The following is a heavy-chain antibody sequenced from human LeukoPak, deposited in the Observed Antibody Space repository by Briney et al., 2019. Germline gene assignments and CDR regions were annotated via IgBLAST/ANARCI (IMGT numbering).Heavy chain of an antibody. D-gene: IGHD4-17*01. V-gene: IGHV4-34*01. CDR1: GGSFSGYY. Sequence: PSETLSLTCAVYGGSFSGYYWSWIRQPPGKGLEWIGSIYYSGSTYYNPSLKSRVTISVDTSKNQFSLKLSSVTAADTAVYYCARPSPDGDYVVYWGQGTLVTVSS. CDR3: ARPSPDGDYVVY. CDR2: IYYSGST. J-gene: IGHJ4*02.